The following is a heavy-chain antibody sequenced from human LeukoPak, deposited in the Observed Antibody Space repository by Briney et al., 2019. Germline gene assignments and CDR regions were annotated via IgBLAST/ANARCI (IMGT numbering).Heavy chain of an antibody. V-gene: IGHV3-30-3*01. D-gene: IGHD6-19*01. Sequence: GGSLRLSCAASGFTFSSYAMHWVRQAPGKGLEWVAVISYDGSNKYYADSVKGRFTISRDNSKNTLYLQMNSLRAEDTAVYYCAREGQWPTLDYWGQGTLVTVSS. CDR1: GFTFSSYA. CDR3: AREGQWPTLDY. CDR2: ISYDGSNK. J-gene: IGHJ4*02.